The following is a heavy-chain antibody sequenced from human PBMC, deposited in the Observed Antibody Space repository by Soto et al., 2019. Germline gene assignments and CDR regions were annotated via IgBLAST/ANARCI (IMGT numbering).Heavy chain of an antibody. CDR2: IYYSGST. CDR3: ASRPYSGSFTGYYYYGMDV. V-gene: IGHV4-61*01. CDR1: GGSVSSHTYY. Sequence: NPSETLSLTCTVSGGSVSSHTYYWSWIRQPPGKGLEWIGYIYYSGSTNYNPSLKSRVTISVDTSKNQFSLKLSSVTAADTAVYYCASRPYSGSFTGYYYYGMDVWGQGTTVTVSS. D-gene: IGHD1-26*01. J-gene: IGHJ6*02.